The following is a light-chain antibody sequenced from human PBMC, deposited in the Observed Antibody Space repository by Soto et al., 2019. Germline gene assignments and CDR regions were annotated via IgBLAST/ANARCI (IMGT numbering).Light chain of an antibody. V-gene: IGKV3-15*01. J-gene: IGKJ4*01. CDR2: GAS. CDR1: QSVGSN. Sequence: ETVMTQSPATLSLSPGERATLSCRASQSVGSNLVWYQQKPGQAPRFLIYGASTRATGIPARFRGSGSGTEFTLTIDSLKSEDFAVYHCQQYDDWPQALGGGTKVDIK. CDR3: QQYDDWPQA.